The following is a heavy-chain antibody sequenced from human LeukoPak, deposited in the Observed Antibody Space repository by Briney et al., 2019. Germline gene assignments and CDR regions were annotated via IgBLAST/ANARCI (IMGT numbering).Heavy chain of an antibody. D-gene: IGHD6-13*01. CDR1: GYTFTGYY. CDR2: ISAYNGNT. Sequence: ASVKVSCKASGYTFTGYYMHWVRQAPGQGLEWMGWISAYNGNTNYAQKLQGRVTMTTDTSTSTAYMELRSLRSDDTAVYYCARTSGSSWSRFDPWGQGTLVTVSS. J-gene: IGHJ5*02. CDR3: ARTSGSSWSRFDP. V-gene: IGHV1-18*04.